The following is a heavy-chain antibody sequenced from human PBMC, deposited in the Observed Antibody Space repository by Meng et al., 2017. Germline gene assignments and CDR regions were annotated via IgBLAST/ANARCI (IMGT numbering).Heavy chain of an antibody. V-gene: IGHV1-2*06. CDR3: TRGGDYGDYLDW. Sequence: QVQFVQSGAEVKSPGASVRVSCEAYGYTLTDHYLHWVRQAPGQGPEWMGRIHPKSGDTDYAQKFRGKVTMTRDTSIRTAYMELIRLISDDTAVYYCTRGGDYGDYLDWWGQGTLVTVSS. D-gene: IGHD4-17*01. CDR2: IHPKSGDT. CDR1: GYTLTDHY. J-gene: IGHJ4*02.